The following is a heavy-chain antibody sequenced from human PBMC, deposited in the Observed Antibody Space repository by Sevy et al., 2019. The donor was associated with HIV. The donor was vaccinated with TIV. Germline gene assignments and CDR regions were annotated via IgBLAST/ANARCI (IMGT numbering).Heavy chain of an antibody. V-gene: IGHV4-39*01. D-gene: IGHD3-22*01. CDR3: ARPHYYDTPKGTYYFDY. Sequence: SETLSLTCTVSGGSISSSSYYWGWIRQPPGKGLEWIGSIYYSGSTYYNPSLKSRVTISVDTSKNEFSLKLSSVTAADTAVYYCARPHYYDTPKGTYYFDYWGQGTLVTVSS. CDR2: IYYSGST. CDR1: GGSISSSSYY. J-gene: IGHJ4*02.